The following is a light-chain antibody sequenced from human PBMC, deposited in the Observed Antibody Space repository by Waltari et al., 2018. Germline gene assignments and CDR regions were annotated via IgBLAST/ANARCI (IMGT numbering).Light chain of an antibody. V-gene: IGKV1-39*01. J-gene: IGKJ1*01. Sequence: IQMTQSPSSLSASVGDRDTITCRTSQSTSNRLNWYQQKPGKVPKVLIYAASSLQSGVPSRFSGSGSGTEFTLTISSLQPEDSATYYCQQSSSWAFGQGTKVEIK. CDR3: QQSSSWA. CDR2: AAS. CDR1: QSTSNR.